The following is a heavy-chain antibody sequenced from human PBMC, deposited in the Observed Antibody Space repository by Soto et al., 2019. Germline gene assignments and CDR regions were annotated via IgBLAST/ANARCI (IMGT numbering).Heavy chain of an antibody. D-gene: IGHD3-10*01. CDR3: ARGNYYGSGSYSY. J-gene: IGHJ4*02. CDR2: INHSGST. CDR1: GGSFSGYY. Sequence: QVQLQQWGAGLLKPSETLSLTCAVYGGSFSGYYWSWIRQPPGKGLEWIGEINHSGSTNHNPSLKSRVTISVDTSKNQFSLKLSSVTAADTAVYYCARGNYYGSGSYSYWGQGTLVTVSS. V-gene: IGHV4-34*01.